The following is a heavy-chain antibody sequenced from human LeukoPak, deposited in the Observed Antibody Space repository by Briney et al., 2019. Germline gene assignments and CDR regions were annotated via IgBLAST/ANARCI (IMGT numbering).Heavy chain of an antibody. CDR2: ISYDGTNK. CDR1: GFTFSSDG. J-gene: IGHJ6*04. Sequence: QPGGSLRLSCAASGFTFSSDGMHWVRQAPGKGLEWVAVISYDGTNKYYADSVKGRFTISRDNSKNTVYLQMISLRAEDTAVYYCAKEGCIGGYYYGMDVWGKGTTVTVSS. D-gene: IGHD4/OR15-4a*01. V-gene: IGHV3-30*18. CDR3: AKEGCIGGYYYGMDV.